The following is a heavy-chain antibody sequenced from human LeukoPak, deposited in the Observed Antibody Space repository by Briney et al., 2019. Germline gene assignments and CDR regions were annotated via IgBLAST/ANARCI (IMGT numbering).Heavy chain of an antibody. V-gene: IGHV1-24*01. Sequence: GASVKVSCKVSGYTLTELSMHWVRQAPGKGLEWMGGFDPEDGEIIYAQKFQGRVTMTEDTSTDTAYMELSSLRSEDAAVYYCATDLNDGFDYWGQGTLVTVSS. CDR2: FDPEDGEI. CDR1: GYTLTELS. J-gene: IGHJ4*02. D-gene: IGHD1-1*01. CDR3: ATDLNDGFDY.